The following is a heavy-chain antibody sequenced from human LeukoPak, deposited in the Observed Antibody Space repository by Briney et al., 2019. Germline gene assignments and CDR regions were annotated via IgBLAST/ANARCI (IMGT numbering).Heavy chain of an antibody. Sequence: SETLSLTCTVSGGSISSSSSYWGWIRQPPGKGLEWIGNIYYSGSTYYNPSLKSRVTISVDTSKNQFSLKLSSVTAADTAVYYCARHADPIAAAGPFDYWGQGTLVTVSS. V-gene: IGHV4-39*01. CDR1: GGSISSSSSY. D-gene: IGHD6-13*01. CDR3: ARHADPIAAAGPFDY. CDR2: IYYSGST. J-gene: IGHJ4*02.